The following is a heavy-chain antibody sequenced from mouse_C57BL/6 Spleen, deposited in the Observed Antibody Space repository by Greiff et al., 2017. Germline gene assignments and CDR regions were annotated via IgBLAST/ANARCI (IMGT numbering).Heavy chain of an antibody. CDR3: ARRGDYYAMDY. J-gene: IGHJ4*01. CDR2: IAPSDSYT. Sequence: VQLQQPGAELVMPGASVKLSCKASGYTFTSYWMHWVKQRPGQGLEWIGEIAPSDSYTNYNQKFKGKSTWTVDKSSSTAYMQLSSLTSEDSAVYYCARRGDYYAMDYWGQGTSVTVSS. CDR1: GYTFTSYW. V-gene: IGHV1-69*01. D-gene: IGHD3-3*01.